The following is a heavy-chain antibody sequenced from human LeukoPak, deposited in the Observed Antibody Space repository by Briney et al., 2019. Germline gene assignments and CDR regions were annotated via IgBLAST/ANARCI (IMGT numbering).Heavy chain of an antibody. Sequence: SETLSLTCTVSGGSISSSSYYWGWIRQPPGKGLEWIGSIYYSGSTYYNPSLKSRVTISVDTSKSQFSLKLSSVTAADTAVYYCARHQRDGSYFDYWGQGTLVTVSS. CDR1: GGSISSSSYY. CDR3: ARHQRDGSYFDY. CDR2: IYYSGST. V-gene: IGHV4-39*01. D-gene: IGHD3-10*01. J-gene: IGHJ4*02.